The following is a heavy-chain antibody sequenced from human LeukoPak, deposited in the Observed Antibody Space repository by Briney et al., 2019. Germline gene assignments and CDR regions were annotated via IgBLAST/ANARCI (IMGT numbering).Heavy chain of an antibody. CDR3: AKSHWSSTSCYVTY. D-gene: IGHD2-2*01. V-gene: IGHV3-9*01. J-gene: IGHJ4*02. Sequence: AGRSLRLSCAASGFTFDDYAMHWVRQAPGKGLERVSGISWNSGSRGYADSVMGRFTLSRENAKTTLYLQMNSLRAEHTALYYCAKSHWSSTSCYVTYWDQGTLVTVSS. CDR2: ISWNSGSR. CDR1: GFTFDDYA.